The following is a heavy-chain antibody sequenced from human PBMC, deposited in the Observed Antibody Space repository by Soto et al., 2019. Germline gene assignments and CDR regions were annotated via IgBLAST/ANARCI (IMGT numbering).Heavy chain of an antibody. CDR3: VRRYGLGSPNWFDP. CDR2: VNSDGTGT. CDR1: GFTSTMYW. Sequence: GGSLRLSCAASGFTSTMYWMHWVRQAPGKGLVWVSRVNSDGTGTTYADSVKGRFTVSRDNAKNTLYLQMDSLTAADTAVYYCVRRYGLGSPNWFDPWGQGILVTVSS. V-gene: IGHV3-74*01. J-gene: IGHJ5*02. D-gene: IGHD3-10*01.